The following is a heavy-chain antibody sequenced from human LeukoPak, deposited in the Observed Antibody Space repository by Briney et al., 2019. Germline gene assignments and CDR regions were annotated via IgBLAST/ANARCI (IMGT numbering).Heavy chain of an antibody. CDR2: ISRSGRDI. D-gene: IGHD5-12*01. CDR3: ARVATPLLFDY. J-gene: IGHJ4*02. V-gene: IGHV3-21*01. CDR1: GFPFSNSN. Sequence: GSLRLSCAASGFPFSNSNMHWVRQTPGKGLEWVSSISRSGRDIYYADSVKGRFIISRDNARNSLRLQMNSLRVEDTAVYYCARVATPLLFDYWGQGILVTVSS.